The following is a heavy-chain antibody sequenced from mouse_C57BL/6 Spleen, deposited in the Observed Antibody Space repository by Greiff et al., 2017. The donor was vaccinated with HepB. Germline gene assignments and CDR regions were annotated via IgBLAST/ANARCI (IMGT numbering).Heavy chain of an antibody. V-gene: IGHV5-4*01. D-gene: IGHD2-2*01. CDR1: GFTFSSYA. CDR3: ARDEIYYGYDGAWFAY. Sequence: EVKVEESGGGLVKPGGSLKLSCAASGFTFSSYAMSWVRQTPEKRLEWVATISDGGSYTYYPDNVKGRFTISRDNAKNNLYLQMSHLKSEDTAMYYCARDEIYYGYDGAWFAYWGQGTLVTVSA. J-gene: IGHJ3*01. CDR2: ISDGGSYT.